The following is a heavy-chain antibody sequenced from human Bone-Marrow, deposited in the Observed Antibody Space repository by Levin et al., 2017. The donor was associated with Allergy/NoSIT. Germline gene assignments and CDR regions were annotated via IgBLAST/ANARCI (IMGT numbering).Heavy chain of an antibody. CDR1: GYTFTGYY. D-gene: IGHD2-2*01. J-gene: IGHJ6*02. CDR3: ARNRGTSDIVVVPAAIGPRYYYGMDV. CDR2: INPNSGGT. V-gene: IGHV1-2*02. Sequence: ASVKVSCKASGYTFTGYYMHWVRQAPGQGLEWMGWINPNSGGTNYAQKFQGRVTMTRDTSISTAYMELSRLRSDDTAVYYCARNRGTSDIVVVPAAIGPRYYYGMDVWGQGTTVTVSS.